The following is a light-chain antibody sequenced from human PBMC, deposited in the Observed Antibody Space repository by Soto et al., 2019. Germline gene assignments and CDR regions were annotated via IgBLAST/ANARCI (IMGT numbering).Light chain of an antibody. Sequence: EIVLTQSPGTLSLSPGDRATLSCRASQGVSPSSLAWYQQKSGRAPRLLIYAASSRARGIPDKFSGSGSGTYFTLTISRLGPEDFSVYYCQHDDGSPPRFTCGGGTTV. J-gene: IGKJ4*01. CDR3: QHDDGSPPRFT. V-gene: IGKV3-20*01. CDR2: AAS. CDR1: QGVSPSS.